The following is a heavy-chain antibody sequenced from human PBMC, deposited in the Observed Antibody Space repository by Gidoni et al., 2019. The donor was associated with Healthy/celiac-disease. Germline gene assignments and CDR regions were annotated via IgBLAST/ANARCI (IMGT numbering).Heavy chain of an antibody. Sequence: EVQLVESGGGLVQPGRSLRLSCTASGFTFGDYAMSWFRQAPGKGLEWVGFIRSKAYSGTTEYAASVKGRFTISRDDSKSIAYLQMNSLKTEDTAVYYCTREGRITMVRGVIAGGYYYYYYMDVWGKGTTVTVSS. D-gene: IGHD3-10*01. CDR1: GFTFGDYA. CDR2: IRSKAYSGTT. V-gene: IGHV3-49*03. CDR3: TREGRITMVRGVIAGGYYYYYYMDV. J-gene: IGHJ6*03.